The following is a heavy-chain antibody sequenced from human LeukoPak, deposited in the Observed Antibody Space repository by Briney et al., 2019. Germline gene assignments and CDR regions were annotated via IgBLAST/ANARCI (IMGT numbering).Heavy chain of an antibody. D-gene: IGHD4-17*01. V-gene: IGHV4-59*08. CDR3: VRFTTATFSSDY. J-gene: IGHJ4*02. Sequence: SETPSLTCSVSGGSMSPYYWNWIRQPPGKGLEWIGYQYYSGATDYNPSLKSRVTFSVDTSKNQFSLKLNSVTAADTAVYYCVRFTTATFSSDYWGQGALVTVSS. CDR1: GGSMSPYY. CDR2: QYYSGAT.